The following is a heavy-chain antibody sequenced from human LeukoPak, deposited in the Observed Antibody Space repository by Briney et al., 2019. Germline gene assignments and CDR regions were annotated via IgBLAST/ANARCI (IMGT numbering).Heavy chain of an antibody. CDR2: INAGNGNT. CDR1: GYTFTSYA. D-gene: IGHD5-18*01. V-gene: IGHV1-3*01. J-gene: IGHJ4*02. Sequence: ASVKVSCKASGYTFTSYAMHWVRQAPGQRLEWMGWINAGNGNTKYSQKFQGRVTITRDTSASTAYMELSSLRSEDTAVYYCASSCGYLGFFDYWGQGTLVTVSS. CDR3: ASSCGYLGFFDY.